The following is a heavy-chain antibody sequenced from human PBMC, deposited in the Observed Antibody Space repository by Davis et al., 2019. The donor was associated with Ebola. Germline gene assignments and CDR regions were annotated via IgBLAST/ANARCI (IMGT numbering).Heavy chain of an antibody. V-gene: IGHV4-34*01. D-gene: IGHD3-16*01. J-gene: IGHJ5*02. CDR2: INHSGST. Sequence: SETLFLTCAVYGGSFSGYYWSWIRQPQGKGLEWIGEINHSGSTTYNPSLKSRVTISVDTSKNQFSLKLSSVTAADTAVYYCARGIGGAVGWFDPWGQGTLVTVSS. CDR3: ARGIGGAVGWFDP. CDR1: GGSFSGYY.